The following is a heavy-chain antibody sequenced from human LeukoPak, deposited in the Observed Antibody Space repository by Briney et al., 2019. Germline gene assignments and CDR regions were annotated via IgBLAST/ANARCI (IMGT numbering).Heavy chain of an antibody. CDR2: IYYSGST. D-gene: IGHD3-10*01. J-gene: IGHJ4*02. CDR1: GGSVSSYY. Sequence: SETLSLTCTVSGGSVSSYYWSWIRQPPGKGLEWIGYIYYSGSTNYNPSLKSRVTISVDTSKNQFSLKLSSVTAADTAVYYCARDGDGSGSWGGFDYWGQGTLVTVSS. CDR3: ARDGDGSGSWGGFDY. V-gene: IGHV4-59*02.